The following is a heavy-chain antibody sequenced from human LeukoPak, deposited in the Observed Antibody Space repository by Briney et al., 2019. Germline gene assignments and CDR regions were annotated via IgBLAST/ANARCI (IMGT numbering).Heavy chain of an antibody. CDR3: ARDGANWGFDY. D-gene: IGHD7-27*01. V-gene: IGHV4-59*01. J-gene: IGHJ4*02. CDR1: GGSISTYY. Sequence: SETLSLTCTVSGGSISTYYWSWIRQPPGKGLEWIGYNYYSRSTNYNPALKSRVTISVDTSKNQFSLKLTSVTAADTAVYYCARDGANWGFDYWGQGTLVTVSS. CDR2: NYYSRST.